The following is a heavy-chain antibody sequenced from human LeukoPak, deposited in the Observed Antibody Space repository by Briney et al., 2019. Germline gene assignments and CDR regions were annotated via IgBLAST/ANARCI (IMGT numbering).Heavy chain of an antibody. Sequence: GGSLGLSCAASGFTFSSYWMSWVRQAPGKGLEWVANIKQEGSEKYYVDSVKGRFTISRDNAKNSLYLQMNSLRAEDTAVYYCARDLIVVVAATSYNWFDPWGQGTLVTVSS. CDR3: ARDLIVVVAATSYNWFDP. CDR1: GFTFSSYW. D-gene: IGHD2-15*01. CDR2: IKQEGSEK. J-gene: IGHJ5*02. V-gene: IGHV3-7*01.